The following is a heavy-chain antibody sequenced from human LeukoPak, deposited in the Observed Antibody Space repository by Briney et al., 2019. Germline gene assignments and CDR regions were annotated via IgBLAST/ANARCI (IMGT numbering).Heavy chain of an antibody. J-gene: IGHJ4*02. CDR1: GFTFSSYA. V-gene: IGHV3-23*01. CDR2: ISGSGGST. CDR3: AKAGEADNIVVVPAAIEADY. D-gene: IGHD2-2*01. Sequence: GGSLRLSCAASGFTFSSYAMSWVRQAPGKGLEWVSAISGSGGSTYYADSVKGRFTISRDNSKNTLYLQMNSLRAEDTAVYYCAKAGEADNIVVVPAAIEADYWDQGTLVTVSS.